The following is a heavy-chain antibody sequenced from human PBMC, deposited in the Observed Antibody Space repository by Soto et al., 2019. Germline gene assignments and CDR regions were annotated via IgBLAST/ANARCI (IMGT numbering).Heavy chain of an antibody. V-gene: IGHV4-34*01. J-gene: IGHJ6*02. CDR2: INHSGST. CDR1: GGSFSGYY. Sequence: SETLSLTCAVYGGSFSGYYWSWIRQPPGKGLEWIGEINHSGSTNYNPSLKSRVTISVDTSKNQFSLKLSSVTAADTAVYYCARGRIDFWSGYYRTYYYGMDVWGQGTTVTVSS. D-gene: IGHD3-3*01. CDR3: ARGRIDFWSGYYRTYYYGMDV.